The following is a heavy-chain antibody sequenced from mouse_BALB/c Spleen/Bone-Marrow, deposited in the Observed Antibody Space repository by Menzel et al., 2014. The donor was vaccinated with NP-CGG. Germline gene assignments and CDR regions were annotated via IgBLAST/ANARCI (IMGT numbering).Heavy chain of an antibody. CDR3: ARLGYYGSFAY. Sequence: DVKLVESGDGLVQPGGSLKLSCAASGFDFSRYWMSWVRQAPGKGLEWIGEINPDSNTINYTPSLKDKFIISRDNAKNTLYLQMSKVRSEDTALYYCARLGYYGSFAYWGQGTLVTVSA. CDR2: INPDSNTI. V-gene: IGHV4-1*02. D-gene: IGHD1-2*01. CDR1: GFDFSRYW. J-gene: IGHJ3*01.